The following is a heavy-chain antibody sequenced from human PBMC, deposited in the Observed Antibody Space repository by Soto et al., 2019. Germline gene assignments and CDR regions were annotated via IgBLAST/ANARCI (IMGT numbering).Heavy chain of an antibody. CDR1: GFSLNSMGVA. CDR3: AREYSPSSYVFDS. V-gene: IGHV2-5*02. Sequence: QITLKESGPTLVRPTQTLTLTCNFSGFSLNSMGVAVGWIRQPPGQALECLGLIYWDDERRYSPSLRSRLTITKDTSKNQVVLTMTNMDPVDTVTYFCAREYSPSSYVFDSWGQGALVTVSS. J-gene: IGHJ4*02. D-gene: IGHD5-12*01. CDR2: IYWDDER.